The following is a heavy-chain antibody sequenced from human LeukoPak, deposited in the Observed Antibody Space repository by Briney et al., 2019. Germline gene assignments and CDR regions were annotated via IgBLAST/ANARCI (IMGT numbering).Heavy chain of an antibody. J-gene: IGHJ4*02. V-gene: IGHV4-39*01. CDR2: IYYSGST. CDR3: ARLKAARILDY. D-gene: IGHD6-13*01. Sequence: PSETLSLTCTVSGGSISSSSYYWGWIRQPPGKGLEWIGSIYYSGSTYYNPSLKSRVTISVDTSKNQFSLKLSSVTAADTAVYYCARLKAARILDYWAREPWSPSPQ. CDR1: GGSISSSSYY.